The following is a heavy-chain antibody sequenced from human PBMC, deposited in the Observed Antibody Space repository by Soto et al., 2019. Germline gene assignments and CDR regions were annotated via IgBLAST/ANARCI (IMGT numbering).Heavy chain of an antibody. CDR1: GYTFTSCD. CDR3: ASSVDTAIGDYYYGMDV. Sequence: ASVKVSCKASGYTFTSCDINWVRQATGQGLEWMGWMNPNSGNTGYAQKFQGRVTMTRNTSISTAYMELSSLRSEDTAVYYCASSVDTAIGDYYYGMDVWGQGTTVTVSS. J-gene: IGHJ6*02. V-gene: IGHV1-8*01. CDR2: MNPNSGNT. D-gene: IGHD5-18*01.